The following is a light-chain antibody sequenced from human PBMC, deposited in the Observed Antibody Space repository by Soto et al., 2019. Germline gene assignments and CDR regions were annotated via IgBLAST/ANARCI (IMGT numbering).Light chain of an antibody. CDR3: SSYTSSSTYVI. V-gene: IGLV2-14*01. J-gene: IGLJ2*01. Sequence: QSALTQPASVSGSPGQSITISCTGTSSDVGGYNYVSWYQQHPGKAPKLMIYDVSNRPSGVSNRFSGSKTGNTASLTISGLQAEDEGDYYCSSYTSSSTYVIFGGGTNLTVL. CDR1: SSDVGGYNY. CDR2: DVS.